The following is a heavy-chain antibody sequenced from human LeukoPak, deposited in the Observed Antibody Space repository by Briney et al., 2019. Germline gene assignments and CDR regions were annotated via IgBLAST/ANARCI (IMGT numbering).Heavy chain of an antibody. CDR3: ARGHGAFGYYFIIV. Sequence: GGSLRLSCAASGFTFNDHAMHWVRQVQGKGLEWVSGIIWNGGSKAYADSVKGRFTISRDNAKNSLYLQMSSLTTEDTAFYYCARGHGAFGYYFIIVWGKGTTVTVSS. V-gene: IGHV3-9*01. CDR1: GFTFNDHA. D-gene: IGHD3-3*01. CDR2: IIWNGGSK. J-gene: IGHJ6*03.